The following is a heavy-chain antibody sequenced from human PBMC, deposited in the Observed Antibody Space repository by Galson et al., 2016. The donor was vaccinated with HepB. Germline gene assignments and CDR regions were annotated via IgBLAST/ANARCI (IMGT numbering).Heavy chain of an antibody. D-gene: IGHD6-13*01. Sequence: SVKVSCKASGYTFTDYGISWVRQAPGQGLEWMAWISGDNAYIQYAQKFQDRVTMTTETSTNTAYMELRSLNSDDTAVYFCARDLVTAAGQYFQHWGQGTLVTVS. CDR2: ISGDNAYI. CDR1: GYTFTDYG. CDR3: ARDLVTAAGQYFQH. V-gene: IGHV1-18*01. J-gene: IGHJ1*01.